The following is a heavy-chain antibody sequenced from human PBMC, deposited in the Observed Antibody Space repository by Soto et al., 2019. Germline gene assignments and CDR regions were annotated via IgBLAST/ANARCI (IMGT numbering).Heavy chain of an antibody. CDR2: IDPSDSYT. Sequence: GESLKISCNGSGYSFTIYCIRLVLQMPGKGLEWMGRIDPSDSYTNYSPSFQGHVTISADKSISTAYLQWSSLKASDTAMYYCARHASDMDWFDPWGQGTLVTVSS. CDR3: ARHASDMDWFDP. D-gene: IGHD2-2*01. CDR1: GYSFTIYC. J-gene: IGHJ5*02. V-gene: IGHV5-10-1*01.